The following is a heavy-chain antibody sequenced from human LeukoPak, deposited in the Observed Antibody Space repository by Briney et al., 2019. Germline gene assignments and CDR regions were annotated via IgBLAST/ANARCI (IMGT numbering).Heavy chain of an antibody. CDR3: ARATNYDLWSAYYHHMDV. J-gene: IGHJ6*04. D-gene: IGHD3-3*01. V-gene: IGHV4-59*01. CDR2: XYHSGTT. CDR1: GGSISDYY. Sequence: SETXSLTCTVAGGSISDYYWSWVRQSPGKXXXWIGYXYHSGTTNYNPSLKSRVTISVDTSKNQFSLKLSSVTAADTAVYYCARATNYDLWSAYYHHMDVWGKGTTVTVSS.